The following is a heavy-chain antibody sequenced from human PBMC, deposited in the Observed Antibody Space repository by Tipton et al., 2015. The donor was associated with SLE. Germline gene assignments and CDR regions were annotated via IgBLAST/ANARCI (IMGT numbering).Heavy chain of an antibody. CDR1: DGSLSGYY. CDR2: ISHDGGA. J-gene: IGHJ6*02. Sequence: TLSLTCTVFDGSLSGYYWAWLHQSPGKGLEWIGEISHDGGANYNPSLESRGTISLETSKNQFSLKLTSVTAADTAVYYCARDGGQRVISGTYDFYYYGLDVWGQGTTVTVSS. CDR3: ARDGGQRVISGTYDFYYYGLDV. D-gene: IGHD6-13*01. V-gene: IGHV4-34*01.